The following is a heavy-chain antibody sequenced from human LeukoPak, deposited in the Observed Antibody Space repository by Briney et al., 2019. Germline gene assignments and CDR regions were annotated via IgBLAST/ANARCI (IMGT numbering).Heavy chain of an antibody. CDR3: ASPNTEFVDNRGYTPSPCFDY. CDR1: GFPFSNYE. J-gene: IGHJ4*02. D-gene: IGHD3-22*01. Sequence: GSLRLSCVASGFPFSNYEMNGVRPAPGKGVEWVSYLSSGGSSIYHADSVKGRFTISRDNAKKSLYLQMNSLRAEDTAVYYCASPNTEFVDNRGYTPSPCFDYWGQGTLVTVSS. V-gene: IGHV3-48*03. CDR2: LSSGGSSI.